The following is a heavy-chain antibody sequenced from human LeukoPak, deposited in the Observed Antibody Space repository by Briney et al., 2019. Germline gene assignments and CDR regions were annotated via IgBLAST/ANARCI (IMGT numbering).Heavy chain of an antibody. CDR3: ARANCKAFDI. CDR1: GGSFNAHY. Sequence: SGTLSLTCAVYGGSFNAHYWGWFRQPPGKGLEWIGEMNPSGGTNYNPSLKSRVTISIDTSKNQFSLRLNSVTAADTAVYYCARANCKAFDIWGHGTTVTVSS. J-gene: IGHJ3*02. V-gene: IGHV4-34*01. D-gene: IGHD4/OR15-4a*01. CDR2: MNPSGGT.